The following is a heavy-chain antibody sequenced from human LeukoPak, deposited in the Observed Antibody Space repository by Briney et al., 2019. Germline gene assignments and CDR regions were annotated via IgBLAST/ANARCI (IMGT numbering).Heavy chain of an antibody. Sequence: SETLSLTYTVSGGSISSGGYYWSWIRQPPGKGLEWIGYIYHSGSTYYNPSLKSRVTISVDRSKNQFSLKLSSVTAADTAVYYCARTSCSSTSCYTTDYWGQGTLVTVSS. CDR1: GGSISSGGYY. D-gene: IGHD2-2*02. CDR2: IYHSGST. J-gene: IGHJ4*02. V-gene: IGHV4-30-2*01. CDR3: ARTSCSSTSCYTTDY.